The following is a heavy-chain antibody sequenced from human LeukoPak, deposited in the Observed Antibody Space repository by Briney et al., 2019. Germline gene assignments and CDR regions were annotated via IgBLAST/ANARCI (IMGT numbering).Heavy chain of an antibody. V-gene: IGHV3-30*18. J-gene: IGHJ3*02. Sequence: GGSLRLSCAASGFTFSTYGMHWARQAPGKGLEWVAVISYDGSYKYYADSVKGRFSISRDNFKNTLYLQMNSLRAEDTALYYCAKGTTTPTTGTLEKDAFDIWGQGTMVTVSS. D-gene: IGHD1-1*01. CDR3: AKGTTTPTTGTLEKDAFDI. CDR1: GFTFSTYG. CDR2: ISYDGSYK.